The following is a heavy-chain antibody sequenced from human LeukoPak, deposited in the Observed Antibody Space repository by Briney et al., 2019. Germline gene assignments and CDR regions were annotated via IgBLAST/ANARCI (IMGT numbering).Heavy chain of an antibody. J-gene: IGHJ3*02. CDR1: GGSISSYY. Sequence: SETLSLTCTVSGGSISSYYWSWIRQPPGKGLEWIGYIYYSGSTNYNPSLKSRVTIAVDTSKNQFSLKLSSVTAADTAVYYCARDSSSWDDAFDIWGQGTMVTVSS. CDR2: IYYSGST. D-gene: IGHD6-13*01. CDR3: ARDSSSWDDAFDI. V-gene: IGHV4-59*01.